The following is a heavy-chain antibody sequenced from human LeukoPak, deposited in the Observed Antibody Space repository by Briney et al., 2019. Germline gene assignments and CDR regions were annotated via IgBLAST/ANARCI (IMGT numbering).Heavy chain of an antibody. D-gene: IGHD2-2*01. CDR3: ARTFPVPIRYCSSTSCYVESAFDI. CDR1: GFTFSSYS. CDR2: ISSSSSYI. Sequence: GGSLRLSCAASGFTFSSYSMNWVRQAPGKGLEWVSSISSSSSYIYYADSVKGRFTISRDNAKNSLYLQMNSLRAEDTAVYYCARTFPVPIRYCSSTSCYVESAFDIWGQGTMVTVSS. J-gene: IGHJ3*02. V-gene: IGHV3-21*01.